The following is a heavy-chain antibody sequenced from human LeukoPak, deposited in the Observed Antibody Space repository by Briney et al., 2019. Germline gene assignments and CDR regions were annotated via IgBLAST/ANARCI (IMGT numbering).Heavy chain of an antibody. CDR3: AKSITIFAVVTGFDY. J-gene: IGHJ4*02. CDR1: GLTFSRYW. CDR2: ISDSGGST. D-gene: IGHD3-3*01. V-gene: IGHV3-23*01. Sequence: GGSLRLSCAASGLTFSRYWMSWVRQAPGKGLEWVSTISDSGGSTYYADSVKGRFTISRDNSKNTLYLQMNSLRAEDTAVYYCAKSITIFAVVTGFDYWGQGTLVTVSS.